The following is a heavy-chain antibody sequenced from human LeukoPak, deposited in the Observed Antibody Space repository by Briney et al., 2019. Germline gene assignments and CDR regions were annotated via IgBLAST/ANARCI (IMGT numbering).Heavy chain of an antibody. CDR2: ISGSGDST. V-gene: IGHV3-23*01. CDR3: ARVGGLSPDAFDI. J-gene: IGHJ3*02. CDR1: GFTFSSYA. D-gene: IGHD3-16*01. Sequence: GGSLRLSCAAPGFTFSSYAMNWVRQAPGKGLEWVSGISGSGDSTYYVDSVKGRFTISRDNSKSTLYLQMNSLRAEDTAVYYCARVGGLSPDAFDIWGQGTMVTVSS.